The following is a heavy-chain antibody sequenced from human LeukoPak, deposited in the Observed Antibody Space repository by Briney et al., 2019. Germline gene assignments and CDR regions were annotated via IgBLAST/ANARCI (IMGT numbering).Heavy chain of an antibody. J-gene: IGHJ6*02. Sequence: PSETLSLTCTVSGGSISSYYWSWIRQPPGKGLEWIGYIYYSGSTNYNPSLKSRVTISVDTSKNQFSLKLSSVTAADTAVYYCARGRGIVGATNYYYGMDVWGQGTTVTVSS. CDR2: IYYSGST. D-gene: IGHD1-26*01. V-gene: IGHV4-59*01. CDR3: ARGRGIVGATNYYYGMDV. CDR1: GGSISSYY.